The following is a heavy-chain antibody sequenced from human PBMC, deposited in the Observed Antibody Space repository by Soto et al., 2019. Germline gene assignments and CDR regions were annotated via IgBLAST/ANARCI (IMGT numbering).Heavy chain of an antibody. J-gene: IGHJ3*02. Sequence: SVKVSCKASGGTFSSYAISWVRQAPGQGLEWMGGIIPIFGTANYAQKFQGRVTITADESTSTAYMELSSLRSEDTAVYYCASGYYDSRGYYSSRAHAFDIWGQGTMVTVSS. D-gene: IGHD3-22*01. V-gene: IGHV1-69*13. CDR2: IIPIFGTA. CDR1: GGTFSSYA. CDR3: ASGYYDSRGYYSSRAHAFDI.